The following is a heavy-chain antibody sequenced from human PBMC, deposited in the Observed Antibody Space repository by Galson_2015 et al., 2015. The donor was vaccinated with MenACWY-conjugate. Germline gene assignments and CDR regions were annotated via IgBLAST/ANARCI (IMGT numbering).Heavy chain of an antibody. CDR3: ARVGGSSLAPFDY. CDR2: IYSGGDT. CDR1: AFSVGSNY. J-gene: IGHJ4*02. D-gene: IGHD6-6*01. Sequence: SLRLSCATSAFSVGSNYMSWVRQAPGKGLEWVSIIYSGGDTYYADSVKGRFTISRDNSKNTLHLQMNYLRAEDTAVYYCARVGGSSLAPFDYWGQGTLVTVSS. V-gene: IGHV3-53*01.